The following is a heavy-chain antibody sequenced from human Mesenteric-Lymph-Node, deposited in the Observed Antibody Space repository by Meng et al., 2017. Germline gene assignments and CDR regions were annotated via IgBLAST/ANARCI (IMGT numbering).Heavy chain of an antibody. V-gene: IGHV3-30*01. Sequence: QVQLVESGGGLVQPGRPLRLSCAASGFTFSTYAMHWVRQAPGKGLEWVAAISSDGSTKYYADSVKGRFTISGDNSENTLYLQMNSLRAEDTALYHCARSSGGSCYSFVDSWGRGTLVTVSS. D-gene: IGHD2-15*01. J-gene: IGHJ4*02. CDR2: ISSDGSTK. CDR3: ARSSGGSCYSFVDS. CDR1: GFTFSTYA.